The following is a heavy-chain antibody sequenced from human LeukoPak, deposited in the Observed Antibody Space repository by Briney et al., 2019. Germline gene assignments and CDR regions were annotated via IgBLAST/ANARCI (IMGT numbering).Heavy chain of an antibody. CDR1: GYTFTGYY. J-gene: IGHJ3*02. V-gene: IGHV1-2*02. Sequence: ASVKVSCKASGYTFTGYYMHWVRQAPGQGLEWMGWINPNSGGTNYAQKFQGRVTMTRDTSISTAYMELSRLRSDDTAVYYCAKDRVRSSGWLDAFDIWGQETMVTVSS. CDR3: AKDRVRSSGWLDAFDI. CDR2: INPNSGGT. D-gene: IGHD6-19*01.